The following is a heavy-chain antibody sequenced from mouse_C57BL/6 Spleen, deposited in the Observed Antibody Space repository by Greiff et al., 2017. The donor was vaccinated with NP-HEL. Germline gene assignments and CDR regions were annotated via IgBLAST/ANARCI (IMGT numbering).Heavy chain of an antibody. V-gene: IGHV1-42*01. J-gene: IGHJ3*01. CDR2: INPSTGGT. CDR3: ARKDDWAWFAY. CDR1: GYSFTGYY. D-gene: IGHD2-4*01. Sequence: VQLQQSGPELVKPGASVKISCKASGYSFTGYYMNWVKQSPEKSLEWIGEINPSTGGTTYNQKFKAKATLTVDKSSSTAYMQLKSLTSEDSAVYYCARKDDWAWFAYWGQGTLVTVSA.